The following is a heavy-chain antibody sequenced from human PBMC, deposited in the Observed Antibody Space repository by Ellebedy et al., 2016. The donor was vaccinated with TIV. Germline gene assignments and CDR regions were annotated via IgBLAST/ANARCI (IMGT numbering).Heavy chain of an antibody. J-gene: IGHJ4*02. V-gene: IGHV3-21*01. CDR2: ISSSSSYI. CDR1: GFTFSSYS. Sequence: GESLKISXAASGFTFSSYSMNWVRQAPGKGLEWVSSISSSSSYIYYADSVKGRFTISRDNAKNSLYLQMNSLRAEDTAVYYCARQHITIFGVAHPFDYWGQGTLVTVSS. D-gene: IGHD3-3*01. CDR3: ARQHITIFGVAHPFDY.